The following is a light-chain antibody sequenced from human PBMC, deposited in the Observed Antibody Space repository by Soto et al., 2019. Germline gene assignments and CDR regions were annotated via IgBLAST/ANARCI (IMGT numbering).Light chain of an antibody. Sequence: DIQMTQSPSTLPASVGDRVTITCRASQSISNWLAWYQQKPGTAPKVLIYHASNLQSGVPSRFSGSGSGTDFTLTISRLEPEDVAVYYCQQYGSSPWAFGQGTKVDI. CDR3: QQYGSSPWA. J-gene: IGKJ1*01. CDR2: HAS. CDR1: QSISNW. V-gene: IGKV1-5*01.